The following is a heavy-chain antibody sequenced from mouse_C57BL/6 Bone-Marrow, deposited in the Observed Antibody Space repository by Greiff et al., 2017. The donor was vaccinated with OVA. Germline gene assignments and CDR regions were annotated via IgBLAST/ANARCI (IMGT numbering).Heavy chain of an antibody. CDR3: ARDYYGSSYAWFAY. J-gene: IGHJ3*01. Sequence: VQLQQSGAELVRPGTSVKMSCKASGYTFTNYWIGWAKQMPGHGLEWIGDIYPGGGYTNYNEKFKGKATLTADKSSSTAYMQFSSLTSEDSAIYYCARDYYGSSYAWFAYWGQGTLVTVSA. V-gene: IGHV1-63*01. D-gene: IGHD1-1*01. CDR1: GYTFTNYW. CDR2: IYPGGGYT.